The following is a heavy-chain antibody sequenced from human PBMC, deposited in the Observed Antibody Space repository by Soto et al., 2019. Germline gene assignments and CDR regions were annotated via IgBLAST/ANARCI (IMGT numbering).Heavy chain of an antibody. CDR1: GFTFSTFA. CDR2: INASDNNT. Sequence: GGSLRLSCAASGFTFSTFAMTWVRQTPGKGLEWVSGINASDNNTYYADSVKGRFTISRDDSKNTLYLQMNSLRAEDTAVYYCAKWSNDILTGYYRGYFDYWGQGTLVTVS. CDR3: AKWSNDILTGYYRGYFDY. V-gene: IGHV3-23*01. D-gene: IGHD3-9*01. J-gene: IGHJ4*02.